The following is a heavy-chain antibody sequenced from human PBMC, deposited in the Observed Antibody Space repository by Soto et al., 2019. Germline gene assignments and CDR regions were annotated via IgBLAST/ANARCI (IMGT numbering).Heavy chain of an antibody. Sequence: EVQLVESGGGLVQPGGSLRISCAASGFTFRSYRMNWVRQAPGKGLEWVSYISSGSSTKYYADSVKGRFTISRDNAKDSLYLKMNSLRADDTAVYYCARESYCSITSCHSDPFDIWGQGTMVTVSS. J-gene: IGHJ3*02. CDR3: ARESYCSITSCHSDPFDI. D-gene: IGHD2-2*01. V-gene: IGHV3-48*01. CDR2: ISSGSSTK. CDR1: GFTFRSYR.